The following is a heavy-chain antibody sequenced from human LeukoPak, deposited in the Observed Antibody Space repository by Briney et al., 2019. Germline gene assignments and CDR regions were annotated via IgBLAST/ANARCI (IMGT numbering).Heavy chain of an antibody. J-gene: IGHJ4*02. CDR2: IKQDGSEK. CDR3: AREYYDSSGYPHFDY. V-gene: IGHV3-7*01. Sequence: GGSLRLSCAASGFTFSSYWMSWVRQAPGKGLEWVANIKQDGSEKYYVDSVKGRFTISRDNAKNSLYLQMNSLRAEDTAVYYCAREYYDSSGYPHFDYWGQGTLATVSS. CDR1: GFTFSSYW. D-gene: IGHD3-22*01.